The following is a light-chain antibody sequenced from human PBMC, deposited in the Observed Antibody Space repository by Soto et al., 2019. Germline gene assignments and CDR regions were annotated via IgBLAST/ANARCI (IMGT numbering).Light chain of an antibody. J-gene: IGKJ4*01. CDR2: DAS. Sequence: EIVLTQSPATLSLSPGDRATLSCRASPSVGSYLGWYQQRPGQAPRLLIYDASNRATGIPARFSGSGSGTDFTLTISSLAPEDFAGYYCQQRSDLSSTFGGGTKVEIK. V-gene: IGKV3-11*01. CDR3: QQRSDLSST. CDR1: PSVGSY.